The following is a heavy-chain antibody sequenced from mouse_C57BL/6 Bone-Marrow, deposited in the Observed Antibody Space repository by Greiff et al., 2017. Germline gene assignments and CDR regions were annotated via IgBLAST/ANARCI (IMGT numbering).Heavy chain of an antibody. V-gene: IGHV3-6*01. CDR1: GYSITSGYY. D-gene: IGHD2-3*01. J-gene: IGHJ3*01. CDR3: AGDGYYVWFAY. CDR2: ISYDGSH. Sequence: EVQVVESGPGLVKPSQSLSLTCSVTGYSITSGYYWNWIRQFPGNKLEWMGYISYDGSHNYNPSLKNRISITRDTSKNQFFLKLNSVTTEDTATYYCAGDGYYVWFAYWGQGTLVTVSA.